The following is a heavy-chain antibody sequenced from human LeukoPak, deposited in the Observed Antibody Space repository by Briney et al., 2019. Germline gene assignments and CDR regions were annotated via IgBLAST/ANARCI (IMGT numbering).Heavy chain of an antibody. CDR1: GFTFSSSS. Sequence: GGSLRLSCAASGFTFSSSSMNWVRQAPGEGLEWVSSISSSSDSIYYADSVKGRFTISRDNAKTSLFLQMNSLRAEDTAVYYCASYLQLGPQYAFDIWGQGTMVTVSS. CDR3: ASYLQLGPQYAFDI. D-gene: IGHD6-6*01. V-gene: IGHV3-21*06. J-gene: IGHJ3*02. CDR2: ISSSSDSI.